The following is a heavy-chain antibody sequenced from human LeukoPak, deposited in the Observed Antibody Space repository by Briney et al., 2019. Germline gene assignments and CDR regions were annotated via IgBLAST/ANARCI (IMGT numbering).Heavy chain of an antibody. J-gene: IGHJ4*02. CDR3: ARDRTTVTVFDY. CDR1: GFTFSSYW. CDR2: IHSDGSIT. V-gene: IGHV3-74*01. D-gene: IGHD4-17*01. Sequence: GWSLRLSCAASGFTFSSYWMHWVRQAPGKGLVWVSRIHSDGSITSYADSVKGRFTVSRDNAKNTLYLQMNSLRADDTAVYYCARDRTTVTVFDYWGQGTLVTVSS.